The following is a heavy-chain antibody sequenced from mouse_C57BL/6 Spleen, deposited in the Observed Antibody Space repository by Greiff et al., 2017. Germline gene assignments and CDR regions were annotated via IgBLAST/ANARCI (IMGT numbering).Heavy chain of an antibody. CDR2: ISSGGDYI. CDR3: TREGISSAMDY. J-gene: IGHJ4*01. CDR1: GFTFSSYA. Sequence: EVQGVESGEGLVKPGGSLKLSCAASGFTFSSYAMSWVRQTPEKRLEWVAYISSGGDYIYYADTVKGRFTISRDNARNTLYLQMSSLKSEDTAMYYCTREGISSAMDYWGQGTSVTVSS. V-gene: IGHV5-9-1*02.